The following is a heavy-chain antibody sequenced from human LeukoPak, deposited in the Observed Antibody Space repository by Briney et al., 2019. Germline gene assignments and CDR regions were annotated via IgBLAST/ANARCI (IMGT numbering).Heavy chain of an antibody. J-gene: IGHJ4*02. CDR1: GGSISSSSYY. CDR2: IYYSGST. V-gene: IGHV4-39*07. CDR3: ARDGALGWNYVSYFDY. Sequence: PSETLSLTCTVSGGSISSSSYYWGWIRQPPGKGLEWIGSIYYSGSTYYNPSLKSRVTISVDTSKNQFSLKLSSVTAADTAVYYCARDGALGWNYVSYFDYWGQGTLVTVSS. D-gene: IGHD1-7*01.